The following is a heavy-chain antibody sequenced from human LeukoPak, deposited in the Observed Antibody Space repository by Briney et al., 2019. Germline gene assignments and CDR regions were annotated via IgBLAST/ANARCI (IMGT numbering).Heavy chain of an antibody. CDR3: ARGMDYDFWSGYYFWFDP. J-gene: IGHJ5*02. CDR2: MNPNSGNT. Sequence: ASVKVSCKASGYTFTSYDINWVRQATGQGLEWMGWMNPNSGNTGYAQKFQGRVTMTRNTSISTAYMELSSLRSEHTAVYYCARGMDYDFWSGYYFWFDPWGQGTLVTVSS. V-gene: IGHV1-8*01. D-gene: IGHD3-3*01. CDR1: GYTFTSYD.